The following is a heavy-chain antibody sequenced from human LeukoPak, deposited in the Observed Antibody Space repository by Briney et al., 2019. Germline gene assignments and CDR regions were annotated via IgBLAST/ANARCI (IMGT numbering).Heavy chain of an antibody. Sequence: SETLSLTCTVSGGSISSYYWSWIRQPPGKGLEWIGYIYYSGSTNYNPSLKSRVTISVDTSKNQFSLKLSPVTAADTAVYYCARGVVGYSSSAHYYMDVWGKGTTVTVSS. CDR3: ARGVVGYSSSAHYYMDV. CDR2: IYYSGST. J-gene: IGHJ6*03. V-gene: IGHV4-59*01. D-gene: IGHD6-13*01. CDR1: GGSISSYY.